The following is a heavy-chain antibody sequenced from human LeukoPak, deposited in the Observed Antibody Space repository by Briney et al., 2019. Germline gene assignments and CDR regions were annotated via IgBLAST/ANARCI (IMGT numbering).Heavy chain of an antibody. V-gene: IGHV4-39*01. CDR3: ARHPPVHKGEDWFDP. D-gene: IGHD3-16*01. CDR1: GGSISSSSYY. Sequence: RSSETLSLTCTVSGGSISSSSYYWGWIRQPPGKGLEWIGSIYYGGSTYYNPSLKSRVTISVDTSKSQFSLKLSSVTAADTAVYYCARHPPVHKGEDWFDPWGQGTLVTVSS. J-gene: IGHJ5*02. CDR2: IYYGGST.